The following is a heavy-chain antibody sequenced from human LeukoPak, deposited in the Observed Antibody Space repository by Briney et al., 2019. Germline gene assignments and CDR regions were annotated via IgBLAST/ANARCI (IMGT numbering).Heavy chain of an antibody. CDR2: IKQDGSEK. J-gene: IGHJ4*02. CDR3: ASLAKDIVVVPAAPVFDY. CDR1: GFTFSSYW. Sequence: GGSLRPSCAASGFTFSSYWMSWVRQAPGKGLEWVANIKQDGSEKYYVDSVKGRFTISRDNAKNSLYLQMNSLRAEDTAVYYCASLAKDIVVVPAAPVFDYWGQGTLVTVSS. V-gene: IGHV3-7*01. D-gene: IGHD2-2*01.